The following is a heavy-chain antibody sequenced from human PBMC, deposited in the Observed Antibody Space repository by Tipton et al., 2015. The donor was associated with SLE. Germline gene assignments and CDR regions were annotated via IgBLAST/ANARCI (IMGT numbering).Heavy chain of an antibody. CDR2: ISPDETRA. D-gene: IGHD1-14*01. V-gene: IGHV3-74*01. J-gene: IGHJ6*02. Sequence: SLRLSCAASGFTFNSHWMHWVRQTPGKGLVWVSRISPDETRATYADSVKGRFTTSRDNAKSTLYLQMNSLRAEDTAVYYCARDTAFRNPDYYYGMDVWGPGTTVTVSS. CDR3: ARDTAFRNPDYYYGMDV. CDR1: GFTFNSHW.